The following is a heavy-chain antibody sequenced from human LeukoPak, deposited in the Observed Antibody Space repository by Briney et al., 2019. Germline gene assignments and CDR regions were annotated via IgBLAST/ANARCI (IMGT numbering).Heavy chain of an antibody. CDR3: ARDEAGYSSD. CDR2: ITYDGGTT. Sequence: AGGSLRLSCAASGFTLSTYAMHWVRQAPGKGLEHVSSITYDGGTTYYANSVKGRFTISRDNSKNTLYLQMGSLRDEDMSVYYCARDEAGYSSDWGQGTLVTVSS. V-gene: IGHV3-64*01. CDR1: GFTLSTYA. J-gene: IGHJ1*01. D-gene: IGHD6-19*01.